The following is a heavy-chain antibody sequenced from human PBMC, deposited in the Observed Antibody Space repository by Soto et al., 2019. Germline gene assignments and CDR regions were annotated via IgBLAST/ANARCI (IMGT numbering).Heavy chain of an antibody. D-gene: IGHD3-16*01. V-gene: IGHV3-30*18. CDR3: AKDLGADGGPYFDL. CDR2: ISYDGSNK. Sequence: GGSLRLSCAASGFTFSSYAMSWVHQAPGKGLEWVAVISYDGSNKYYADSVKGRFTISRDNSKNTLYLQMNSLRAEDTAVYYCAKDLGADGGPYFDLWGRGTLVTVSS. CDR1: GFTFSSYA. J-gene: IGHJ2*01.